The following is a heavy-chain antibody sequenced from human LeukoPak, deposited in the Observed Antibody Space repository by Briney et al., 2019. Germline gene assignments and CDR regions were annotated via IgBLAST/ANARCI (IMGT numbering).Heavy chain of an antibody. J-gene: IGHJ4*02. CDR2: IYYSGST. CDR3: ARDRSYYYGSGSSFDY. V-gene: IGHV4-39*07. CDR1: GGSISSSSYY. Sequence: SGTLSLTYTVSGGSISSSSYYWGWIRQPPGKGLEWIGSIYYSGSTYYNPSLKSRVTISVDTSKNQFSLKLSSVTAADTAVYYCARDRSYYYGSGSSFDYWGQGTLVTVSS. D-gene: IGHD3-10*01.